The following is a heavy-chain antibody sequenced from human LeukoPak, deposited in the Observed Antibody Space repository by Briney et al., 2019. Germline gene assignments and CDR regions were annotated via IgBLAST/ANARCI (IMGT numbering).Heavy chain of an antibody. V-gene: IGHV1-69*04. D-gene: IGHD1-26*01. Sequence: GASVKVSCKASGYTFTSYGISWVRQAPGQGLEWMGRIIPILGIANYAQKFQGRVTITADKSTSTAYMELSSLRSEDTAVYYCASGSYGLFDYWGQGTLVTVSS. CDR1: GYTFTSYG. CDR3: ASGSYGLFDY. J-gene: IGHJ4*02. CDR2: IIPILGIA.